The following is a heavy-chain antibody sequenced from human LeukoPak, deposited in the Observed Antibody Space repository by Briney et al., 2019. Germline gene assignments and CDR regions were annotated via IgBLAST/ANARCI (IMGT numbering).Heavy chain of an antibody. CDR1: GGSISSYC. D-gene: IGHD2-21*02. Sequence: PSETLSLTCTVSGGSISSYCWSWIRQPPGKGLEWIAYISYSGSTNYNPSLKSRVSISVDPSKSQFSLQLSSVTAADTAVYYCAGDGGSFTWYYYWGQGTLVTVSS. CDR3: AGDGGSFTWYYY. J-gene: IGHJ4*02. V-gene: IGHV4-59*08. CDR2: ISYSGST.